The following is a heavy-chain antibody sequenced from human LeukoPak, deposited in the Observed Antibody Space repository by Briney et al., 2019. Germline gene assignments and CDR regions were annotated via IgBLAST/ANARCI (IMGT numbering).Heavy chain of an antibody. D-gene: IGHD3-3*01. CDR2: IIPIFGTA. J-gene: IGHJ4*02. V-gene: IGHV1-69*13. CDR1: GGTFSSYA. CDR3: ASERGYYDFWSGYGPFDY. Sequence: GASVKVSCKASGGTFSSYAISWVRQAPGQGLEWMGGIIPIFGTANYAQKFQGGVTITADESTSTAYMELSSLRSEDTAVYYCASERGYYDFWSGYGPFDYWGQGTLVTVSS.